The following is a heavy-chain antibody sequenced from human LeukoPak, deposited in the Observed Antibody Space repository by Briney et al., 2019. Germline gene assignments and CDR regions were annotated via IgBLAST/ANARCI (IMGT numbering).Heavy chain of an antibody. CDR1: GFTVISYE. CDR3: ARALPSSYYYFDY. J-gene: IGHJ4*02. D-gene: IGHD6-13*01. CDR2: ISSSGNSI. Sequence: GGSLRLSCAASGFTVISYEMNWVRQAPGTGLEWVSYISSSGNSIFYADSVKGRFTISRDNAKNSLYLQMNSLGAGDTAVYYCARALPSSYYYFDYWGQGTLVTVSS. V-gene: IGHV3-48*03.